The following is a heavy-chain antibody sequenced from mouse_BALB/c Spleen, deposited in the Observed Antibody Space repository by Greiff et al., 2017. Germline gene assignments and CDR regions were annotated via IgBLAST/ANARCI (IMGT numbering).Heavy chain of an antibody. CDR3: ARRGGSSYGYYAMDY. J-gene: IGHJ4*01. Sequence: EVQGVESGGGLVKLGGSLKLSCAASGFTFSSYYMSWVRQTPEKRLELVAAINSNGGSTYYPDTVKGRFTISRDNAKNTLYLQMSSLKSEDTALYYCARRGGSSYGYYAMDYWGQGTSVTVSS. CDR2: INSNGGST. D-gene: IGHD1-1*01. CDR1: GFTFSSYY. V-gene: IGHV5-6-2*01.